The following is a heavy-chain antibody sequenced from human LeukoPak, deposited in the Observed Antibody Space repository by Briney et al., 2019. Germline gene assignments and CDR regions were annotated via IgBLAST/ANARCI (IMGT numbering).Heavy chain of an antibody. CDR2: ISGSGGST. D-gene: IGHD1-26*01. Sequence: SGGSLRLSCAASGFTLSSYAMSWVRQAPGKGLEWVSAISGSGGSTYYADSVKGRFTISRDNSKNTLYLQMNSLRAEDTAVYYCARDPKSRAKLGSRGSSFFDYWGQGTLVTVSS. V-gene: IGHV3-23*01. CDR3: ARDPKSRAKLGSRGSSFFDY. J-gene: IGHJ4*02. CDR1: GFTLSSYA.